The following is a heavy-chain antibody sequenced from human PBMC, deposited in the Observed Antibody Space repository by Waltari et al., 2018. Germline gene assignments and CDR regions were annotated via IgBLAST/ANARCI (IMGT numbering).Heavy chain of an antibody. V-gene: IGHV4-39*01. CDR3: ARRSSFESSGWYEGDYYYYYMDV. CDR2: IYYSGST. Sequence: QLQLQESGPGLVKPSETLSLTCTVTGGSISSSSYYWGWIRQPPGKGLEGAGSIYYSGSTYYNPSLKSRVTISVDTSKNQFSLKLSSVTAADTAVYYCARRSSFESSGWYEGDYYYYYMDVWGKGTTVTVSS. J-gene: IGHJ6*03. D-gene: IGHD6-19*01. CDR1: GGSISSSSYY.